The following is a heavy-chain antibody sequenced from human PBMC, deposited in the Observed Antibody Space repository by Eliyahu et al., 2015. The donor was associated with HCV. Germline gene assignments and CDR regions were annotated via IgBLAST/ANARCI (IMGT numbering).Heavy chain of an antibody. CDR3: ARGLTPADSSGYYYGDY. Sequence: EVQLVXSGGGXVKPGGSLRLSCAASGFTFSXXSMNWVRQAPGKGLEWXSSISSSSSYIYYADSVKGRFTISRDNAKNSLYLQMNSLRAEDTAVYYCARGLTPADSSGYYYGDYWGQGTLVTVSS. CDR1: GFTFSXXS. V-gene: IGHV3-21*01. D-gene: IGHD3-22*01. J-gene: IGHJ4*02. CDR2: ISSSSSYI.